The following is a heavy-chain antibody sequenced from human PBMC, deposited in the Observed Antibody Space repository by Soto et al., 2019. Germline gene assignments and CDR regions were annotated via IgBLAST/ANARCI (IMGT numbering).Heavy chain of an antibody. J-gene: IGHJ6*02. V-gene: IGHV1-18*01. D-gene: IGHD4-17*01. CDR3: ARLIRSVTTDYYYGMDV. Sequence: ASVKVSCKASGYTFTSYGINWVRQAPGQGLEWMAWINTYNGNTISAQRLQGRVTMTIDTSTSTVYMELRSLKSDDTAVYYCARLIRSVTTDYYYGMDVWGQGTTVTVSS. CDR2: INTYNGNT. CDR1: GYTFTSYG.